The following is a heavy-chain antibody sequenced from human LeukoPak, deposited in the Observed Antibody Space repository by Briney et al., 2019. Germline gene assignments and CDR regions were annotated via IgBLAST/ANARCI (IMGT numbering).Heavy chain of an antibody. CDR3: ARDSDVGATWGFDY. CDR1: GGTFSSYA. CDR2: IIPIFGTA. Sequence: ASVKVSCKASGGTFSSYAISWVRQAPGQGLEWMGRIIPIFGTANYAQKFQGRVTITTDESTSTAYMELSSLRSEDTAVYYCARDSDVGATWGFDYWGQGTLVTVSS. J-gene: IGHJ4*02. D-gene: IGHD1-26*01. V-gene: IGHV1-69*05.